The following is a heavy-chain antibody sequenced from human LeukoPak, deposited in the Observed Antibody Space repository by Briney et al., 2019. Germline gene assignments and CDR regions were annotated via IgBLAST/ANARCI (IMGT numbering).Heavy chain of an antibody. CDR2: LNPNSGGT. Sequence: ASVKVSCKASGYTFTGYYMHWVRQAPGQGLEWMGWLNPNSGGTNYAQKFQGRVTMTRDTSISTAYMELSRLRSDDTAVYYCARVLVEDSSRSLIDCWGQGTLVTVSS. CDR3: ARVLVEDSSRSLIDC. D-gene: IGHD6-6*01. J-gene: IGHJ4*02. CDR1: GYTFTGYY. V-gene: IGHV1-2*02.